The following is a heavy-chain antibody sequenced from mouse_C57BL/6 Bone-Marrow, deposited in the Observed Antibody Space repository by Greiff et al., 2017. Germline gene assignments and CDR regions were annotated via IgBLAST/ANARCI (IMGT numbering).Heavy chain of an antibody. CDR2: ISSGCSYT. D-gene: IGHD2-4*01. CDR1: GLTFSSHG. J-gene: IGHJ3*01. Sequence: EVKLVESGGDLVKPGGSLKLSCAAYGLTFSSHGMSWVRQTPPKRLEWVATISSGCSYTYHPDLVKGRLTISRDNAKNTLYLQMSSLKSEDTAMYYCARQRLRLCAYWGQGTLVSGAA. V-gene: IGHV5-6*01. CDR3: ARQRLRLCAY.